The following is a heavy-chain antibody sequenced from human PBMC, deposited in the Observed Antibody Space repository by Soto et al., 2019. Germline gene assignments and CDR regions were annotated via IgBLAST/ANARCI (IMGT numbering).Heavy chain of an antibody. CDR3: ARGGGVGVAGSAAFDM. J-gene: IGHJ3*02. CDR2: INPATGAA. V-gene: IGHV1-2*02. D-gene: IGHD3-3*01. Sequence: QLHLVQSGAVVKKPGASVTVSCSASGYPVTAYYMHWVRQAPGRGLEWMGGINPATGAAKYTQTFRGSVTMTRGTSTGTVFMELSGLTSGDTAVFNCARGGGVGVAGSAAFDMWGQGTLVTVSS. CDR1: GYPVTAYY.